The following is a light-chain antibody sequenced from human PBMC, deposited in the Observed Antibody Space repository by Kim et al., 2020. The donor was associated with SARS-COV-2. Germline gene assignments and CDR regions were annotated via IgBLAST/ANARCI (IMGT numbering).Light chain of an antibody. CDR2: GKN. CDR1: SLRSYY. CDR3: NSRASKDNVV. J-gene: IGLJ2*01. V-gene: IGLV3-19*01. Sequence: SSELTQDPAVSVALGQTVRITCQGDSLRSYYATWYQQKPGQAPIVVIYGKNNRPSGIPDRFSGSSSGNTASLTITGTQAGDEADYYFNSRASKDNVVFGG.